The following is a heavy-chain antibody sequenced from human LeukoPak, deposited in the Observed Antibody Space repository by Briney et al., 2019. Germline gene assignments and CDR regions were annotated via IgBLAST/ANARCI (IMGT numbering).Heavy chain of an antibody. CDR3: AREATWGQWYFDH. CDR1: TFTFNNHG. CDR2: IAADGGVK. Sequence: HPGRSLRLSCVTSTFTFNNHGMHWVRQAPGKGLEWVAIIAADGGVKHYTYSVKGRFVLTRDDPKNTVYLEMNNVKVEDTAVYYCAREATWGQWYFDHWGQGAPVIVSS. J-gene: IGHJ4*02. V-gene: IGHV3-30*03. D-gene: IGHD6-19*01.